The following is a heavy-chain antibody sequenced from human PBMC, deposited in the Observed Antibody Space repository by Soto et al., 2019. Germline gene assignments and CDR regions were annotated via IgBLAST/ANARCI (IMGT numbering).Heavy chain of an antibody. CDR3: ARRYCSSTSCLNWFDP. V-gene: IGHV4-39*01. D-gene: IGHD2-2*01. Sequence: SETLSLTCTVSGGSISSSSYYWGWIRQPPGKGLEWIGSIYYSGSTYYNPSLKSRVTISVDTSKNQFSLKLSSVTAAGTAVYYCARRYCSSTSCLNWFDPWGQGTLVTVSS. CDR1: GGSISSSSYY. CDR2: IYYSGST. J-gene: IGHJ5*02.